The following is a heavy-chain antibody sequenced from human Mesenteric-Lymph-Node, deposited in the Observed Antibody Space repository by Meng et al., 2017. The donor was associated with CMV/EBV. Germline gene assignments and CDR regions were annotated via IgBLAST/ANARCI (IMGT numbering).Heavy chain of an antibody. J-gene: IGHJ4*02. V-gene: IGHV3-9*01. CDR1: GFNFDDYA. Sequence: GGSLRLSCAASGFNFDDYAMHWVRQTPGKGLEWVSGITWNGGAVGYADSVKGRFTVSRDNAKNSLYLQMNSLRAEDTAVYYCARDYSPGADYWGQGTLVTVSS. CDR2: ITWNGGAV. CDR3: ARDYSPGADY. D-gene: IGHD4-11*01.